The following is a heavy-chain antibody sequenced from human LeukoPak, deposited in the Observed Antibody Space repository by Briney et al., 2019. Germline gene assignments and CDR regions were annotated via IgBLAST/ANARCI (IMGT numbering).Heavy chain of an antibody. J-gene: IGHJ4*02. V-gene: IGHV3-23*01. CDR1: GFTFSSYA. CDR2: ISGSGGST. CDR3: AKGGHNYYDSSGYYGLFDY. Sequence: GGSLGLSCAASGFTFSSYAMSWVRQAPGKGLEWVSAISGSGGSTYYADSVKGRFTISRDNSKNTLYLQMNSLRAEDTAVYYCAKGGHNYYDSSGYYGLFDYWGQGTLVTVSS. D-gene: IGHD3-22*01.